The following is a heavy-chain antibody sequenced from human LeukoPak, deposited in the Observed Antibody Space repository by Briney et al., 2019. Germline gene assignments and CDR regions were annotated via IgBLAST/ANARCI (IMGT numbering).Heavy chain of an antibody. V-gene: IGHV4-59*01. CDR3: ARDGGIPYYFDF. CDR1: GDSLSGYY. CDR2: VYYGGTT. J-gene: IGHJ4*02. Sequence: PSETLSLTCTVSGDSLSGYYWSWIRQPPGKGPEWIGNVYYGGTTNYNPSLKSRVTISVDTSKNQFSLKLTSVTAADTAVYYCARDGGIPYYFDFWGQGTLVTVSS. D-gene: IGHD3-16*01.